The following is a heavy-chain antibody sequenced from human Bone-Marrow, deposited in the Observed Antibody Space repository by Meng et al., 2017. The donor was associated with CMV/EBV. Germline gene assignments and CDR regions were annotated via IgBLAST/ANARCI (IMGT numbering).Heavy chain of an antibody. CDR1: GFTFSSYW. Sequence: GESLKISCAASGFTFSSYWMHWVRQAPGKGLVWVSRINSDGSSTSYADSVKGRFTISRDNAKNTLYLQMNSLRAEDTAVYYCARDPSPNDFWSGYYSYFDYWGQGTLVTVSS. CDR3: ARDPSPNDFWSGYYSYFDY. CDR2: INSDGSST. D-gene: IGHD3-3*01. V-gene: IGHV3-74*01. J-gene: IGHJ4*02.